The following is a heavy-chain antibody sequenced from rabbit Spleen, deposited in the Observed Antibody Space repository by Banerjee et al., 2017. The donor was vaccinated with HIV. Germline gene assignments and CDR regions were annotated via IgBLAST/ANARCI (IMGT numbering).Heavy chain of an antibody. V-gene: IGHV1S40*01. Sequence: QSLEESGGDLVKPGASLTLTCTASGFSFSSSYYMCWVRQAPGKGLEWIACIGTSTGITNYASWAKGRFTISKTSSTTVTLQMTSLTAADTATYFCARDTGSSFSSYGMDLWGPGTLVTVS. CDR3: ARDTGSSFSSYGMDL. D-gene: IGHD8-1*01. J-gene: IGHJ6*01. CDR1: GFSFSSSYY. CDR2: IGTSTGIT.